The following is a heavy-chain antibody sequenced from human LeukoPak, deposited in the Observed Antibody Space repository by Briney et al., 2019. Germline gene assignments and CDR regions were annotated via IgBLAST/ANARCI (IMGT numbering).Heavy chain of an antibody. J-gene: IGHJ6*02. D-gene: IGHD6-25*01. CDR3: AKDRSSGPHYYYGMDV. V-gene: IGHV3-30*18. CDR1: GFTFSSYG. Sequence: GGSLRLSCAASGFTFSSYGIHWIRHAPGKGLEWVGVISYLGDDQFYAESVKGRFTISRDNSKKTVFLQMNSLRGEDKAIYYCAKDRSSGPHYYYGMDVWGQGTTVIVSS. CDR2: ISYLGDDQ.